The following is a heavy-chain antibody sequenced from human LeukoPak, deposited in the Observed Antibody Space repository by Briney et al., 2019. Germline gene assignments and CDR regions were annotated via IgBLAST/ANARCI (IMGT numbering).Heavy chain of an antibody. Sequence: SETLSLTCAVYGGSFNNYYWSWIRQPPGKGLEWIGEVNHRGSTNYNPSLRSRVTISIDTSKNQFSLQLTSVTAADTAVYYCASLMLIAVGYDYWGQGNLVTVSS. D-gene: IGHD3-16*01. CDR1: GGSFNNYY. CDR3: ASLMLIAVGYDY. V-gene: IGHV4-34*01. CDR2: VNHRGST. J-gene: IGHJ4*02.